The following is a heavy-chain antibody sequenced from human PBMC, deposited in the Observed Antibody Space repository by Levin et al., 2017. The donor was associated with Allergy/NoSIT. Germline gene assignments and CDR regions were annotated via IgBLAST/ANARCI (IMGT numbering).Heavy chain of an antibody. V-gene: IGHV1-69*04. CDR3: ARMGDFSYFDY. D-gene: IGHD1-26*01. J-gene: IGHJ4*02. Sequence: AASVKVSCKASGGPFTSYGINWLRQAPGQRLEWMGRVIPILNKANYAQKFQGRVTITADKSTSTAYMELSSLRADDTAVYYCARMGDFSYFDYWGQGTLITVSS. CDR2: VIPILNKA. CDR1: GGPFTSYG.